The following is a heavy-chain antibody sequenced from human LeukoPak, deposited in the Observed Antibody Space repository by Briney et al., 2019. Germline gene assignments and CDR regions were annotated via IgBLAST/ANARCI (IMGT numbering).Heavy chain of an antibody. CDR3: ARSAHLTGFDY. D-gene: IGHD3-9*01. CDR2: INPNSGGT. J-gene: IGHJ4*02. CDR1: GYTFTGYY. Sequence: GASVKVSCKSSGYTFTGYYMRWVRQAPGQGLEWMGWINPNSGGTNYAQKFQGRVTMTRDTSISTAYMELSRLRSDDTAVYYCARSAHLTGFDYWGQGTLVTVSS. V-gene: IGHV1-2*02.